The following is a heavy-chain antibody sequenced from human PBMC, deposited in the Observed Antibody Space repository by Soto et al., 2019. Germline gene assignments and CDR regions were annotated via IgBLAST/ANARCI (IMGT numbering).Heavy chain of an antibody. CDR2: IIPILGIA. CDR1: GGTFSSYT. Sequence: QVQLVQSGAEVKKPGSSVKVSGKASGGTFSSYTISWVRQAPGQGLEWMGRIIPILGIANYAQKFQGRVTITADKSTSTAYMELRSLRSEDTAVYYCASGRCGGDCYSAWYFDYWGQGTLVTVSS. CDR3: ASGRCGGDCYSAWYFDY. D-gene: IGHD2-21*02. V-gene: IGHV1-69*02. J-gene: IGHJ4*02.